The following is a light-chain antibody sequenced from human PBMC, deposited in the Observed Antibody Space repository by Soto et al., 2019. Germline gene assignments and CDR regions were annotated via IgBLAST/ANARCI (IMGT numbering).Light chain of an antibody. CDR1: SGNVAAYNL. J-gene: IGLJ1*01. V-gene: IGLV2-23*01. CDR2: AGS. Sequence: SLLSHLACVSGSPGQSFTISCTGASGNVAAYNLVFWYDQLPDKAPKLMICAGSKRPSGVYNRFLGSKSGNKASLTISGLQAEDEAEHYSSSYAGSSTFDGCGTSTKVPV. CDR3: SSYAGSSTFDG.